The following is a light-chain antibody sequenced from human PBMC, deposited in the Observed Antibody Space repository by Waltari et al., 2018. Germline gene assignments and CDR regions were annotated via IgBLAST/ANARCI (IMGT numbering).Light chain of an antibody. Sequence: QLVLTQSPSASASLGASVKLTCTLSSGHSNYAIAWHQQLPEKGPRCLMKLNGEGGENRGDGVHDRFSGSSSGAERYLTISSLQSEDEADYYCQTWGTGIVIFGGGTRLTVL. CDR1: SGHSNYA. CDR3: QTWGTGIVI. J-gene: IGLJ2*01. V-gene: IGLV4-69*01. CDR2: LNGEGGE.